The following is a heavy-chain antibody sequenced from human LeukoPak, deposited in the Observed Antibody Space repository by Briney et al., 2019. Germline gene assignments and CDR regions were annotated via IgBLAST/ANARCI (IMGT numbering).Heavy chain of an antibody. Sequence: SETLSLTCTVSGGSISSYYWSWIRQPPGKGLEWIGYIYYSGSTNYNPSLKSRVTISVDTSKNQFSLKLTSVSAADTAVYYCATESIAAASWDVWGQGTTVTVSS. CDR1: GGSISSYY. CDR3: ATESIAAASWDV. D-gene: IGHD6-13*01. V-gene: IGHV4-59*01. CDR2: IYYSGST. J-gene: IGHJ6*02.